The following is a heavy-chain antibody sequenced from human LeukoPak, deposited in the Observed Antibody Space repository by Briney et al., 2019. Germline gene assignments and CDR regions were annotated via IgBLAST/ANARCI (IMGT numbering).Heavy chain of an antibody. V-gene: IGHV1-69*13. D-gene: IGHD7-27*01. J-gene: IGHJ6*03. CDR2: IIPIFGTA. CDR1: GGTFSSYA. Sequence: ASVKVSCKASGGTFSSYAISWVRQAPGQGLEWMGEIIPIFGTANYAQKFQGRVTITADESTSTAYMELSSLRSEDTAVYYCARAENWGYYYYMDVWGKGTTVTVSS. CDR3: ARAENWGYYYYMDV.